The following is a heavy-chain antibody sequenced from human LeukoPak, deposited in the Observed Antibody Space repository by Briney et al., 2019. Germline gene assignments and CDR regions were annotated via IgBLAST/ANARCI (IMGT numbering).Heavy chain of an antibody. CDR3: ARDPGGSKPAHLDY. J-gene: IGHJ4*02. CDR1: GFTFNNYA. V-gene: IGHV3-23*01. D-gene: IGHD1-26*01. CDR2: ITGSGGHT. Sequence: GGSLRLSCEASGFTFNNYALAWVRQSPGKGLEWVSGITGSGGHTYYAHSVKGRFTISRDNSKNTLYLQMYSLRVEDTAVYYCARDPGGSKPAHLDYWGQGTLVSVPS.